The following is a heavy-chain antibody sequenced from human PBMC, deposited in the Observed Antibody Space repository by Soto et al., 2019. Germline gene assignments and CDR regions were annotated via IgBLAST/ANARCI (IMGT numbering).Heavy chain of an antibody. J-gene: IGHJ4*02. V-gene: IGHV4-4*02. Sequence: QVQLQESGPGLVKPSGTRSLTCGVFGGSISNSNWWTWVRQPPGKGLEWIGEIYHSGSTNYNSSLMSRVTISLDKVNNQFSLKLTSVTAADTAVYYCANRPIVGAAIWGQGTLVTVSS. CDR2: IYHSGST. CDR1: GGSISNSNW. D-gene: IGHD1-26*01. CDR3: ANRPIVGAAI.